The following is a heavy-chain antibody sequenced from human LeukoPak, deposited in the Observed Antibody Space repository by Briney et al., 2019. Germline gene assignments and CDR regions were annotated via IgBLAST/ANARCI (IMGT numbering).Heavy chain of an antibody. J-gene: IGHJ6*03. CDR2: IIPIFGTA. D-gene: IGHD2-15*01. CDR1: GGTFSSYA. V-gene: IGHV1-69*05. Sequence: SVKVSCKASGGTFSSYAISWVRQAPGQGLEWMGGIIPIFGTANYAQKFQGRVTITTDESTSTAYMELSSLRSKDTAVYYCAIRYCSGGSCYSMMDYYYYMDVWGKGTTVTVSS. CDR3: AIRYCSGGSCYSMMDYYYYMDV.